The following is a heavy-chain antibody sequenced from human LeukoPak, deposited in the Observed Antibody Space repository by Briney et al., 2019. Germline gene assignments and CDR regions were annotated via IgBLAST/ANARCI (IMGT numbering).Heavy chain of an antibody. CDR2: ISTVSTYK. D-gene: IGHD6-25*01. J-gene: IGHJ6*03. Sequence: PGGSLRLSCAASGFTFTDYSMTWVRQAPGKGLEWVSSISTVSTYKFYSDSVKGRFTISRDNAKNIPYLQMSSLSAEDTAVYYCARDGSGFYLYYYMDVWGRGTPVTVSS. V-gene: IGHV3-21*01. CDR1: GFTFTDYS. CDR3: ARDGSGFYLYYYMDV.